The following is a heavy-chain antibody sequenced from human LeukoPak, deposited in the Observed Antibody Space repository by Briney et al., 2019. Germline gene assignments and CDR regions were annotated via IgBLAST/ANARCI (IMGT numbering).Heavy chain of an antibody. Sequence: SETLSLTCTVSGGSISSGGYYWSWIRQHPGKGLEWIGYIYYSGSTYYNPSLKSRVTISVDTSKNQFSLKLSSVTAADTAVYYCARGDYGGNSEDYWGQGTLVTVSS. CDR1: GGSISSGGYY. V-gene: IGHV4-31*03. D-gene: IGHD4-23*01. CDR2: IYYSGST. J-gene: IGHJ4*02. CDR3: ARGDYGGNSEDY.